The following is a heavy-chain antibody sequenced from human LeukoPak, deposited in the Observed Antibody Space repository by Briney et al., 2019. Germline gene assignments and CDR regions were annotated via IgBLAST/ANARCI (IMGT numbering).Heavy chain of an antibody. J-gene: IGHJ3*02. D-gene: IGHD6-25*01. Sequence: PGRSLRLSCAASGFTFSNYAMHWVRQAPDKGLEWVAVISYDGSNKYYADSVKGRFTISRDNAKNTLYLQMNSLRAEDTAVYYCARVGARLGAFDIWGQGTMVTVSS. CDR2: ISYDGSNK. V-gene: IGHV3-30*04. CDR3: ARVGARLGAFDI. CDR1: GFTFSNYA.